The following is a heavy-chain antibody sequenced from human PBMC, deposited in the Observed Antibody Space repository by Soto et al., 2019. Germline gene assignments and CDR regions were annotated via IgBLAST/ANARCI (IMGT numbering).Heavy chain of an antibody. Sequence: GESLKISCNGSGYIFTSYWISWVRQMPGKGLEWMGRIDPSDSYTNYSPSFQGHVTISADKSISTAYLQWSSLKASDTAMYYCARQYSSSSAHYYGMDVWGQGTTVTVSS. V-gene: IGHV5-10-1*01. CDR1: GYIFTSYW. CDR3: ARQYSSSSAHYYGMDV. J-gene: IGHJ6*02. D-gene: IGHD6-6*01. CDR2: IDPSDSYT.